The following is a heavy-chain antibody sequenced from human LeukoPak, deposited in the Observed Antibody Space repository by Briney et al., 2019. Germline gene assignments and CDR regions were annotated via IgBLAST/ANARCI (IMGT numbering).Heavy chain of an antibody. CDR3: ARDILWYSSGWDPDY. CDR1: GFTFSSYS. J-gene: IGHJ4*02. D-gene: IGHD6-19*01. V-gene: IGHV3-21*01. CDR2: ISSSSSYI. Sequence: GGSLRLSCSASGFTFSSYSMNWVRQAPGKGLEWVSSISSSSSYIYYADSVKGRFTISRDNAKNSLYLQMNSLRAEDTAVYYCARDILWYSSGWDPDYWGQGTLVTVSS.